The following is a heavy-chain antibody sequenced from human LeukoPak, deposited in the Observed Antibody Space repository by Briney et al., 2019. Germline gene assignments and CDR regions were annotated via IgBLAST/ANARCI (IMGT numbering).Heavy chain of an antibody. Sequence: GGSLRLSCAASGFTFSSYAMHWVRQAPGKGLEWVAVISYDGSNKYYEDSVKGRFTISRDNSKNTLYLQMNSLRAEDTAVYYCARATGDGYTIQDYFDYWGQGTLVAVSS. V-gene: IGHV3-30-3*01. J-gene: IGHJ4*02. CDR2: ISYDGSNK. D-gene: IGHD5-24*01. CDR1: GFTFSSYA. CDR3: ARATGDGYTIQDYFDY.